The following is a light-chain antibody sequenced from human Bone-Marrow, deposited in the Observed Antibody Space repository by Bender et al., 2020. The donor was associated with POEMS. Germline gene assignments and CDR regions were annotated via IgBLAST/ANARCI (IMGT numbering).Light chain of an antibody. Sequence: QSVLTQSPSVSEAPGQRVTITCTGSSSNTGSGYDINWYQHLPGTAPKLLIYGYNNRPSGVPDRFSGSKSGTSASLAITGLQAEDEGDYYCQSYDNSLGGWVFGGGTKLTVL. CDR1: SSNTGSGYD. V-gene: IGLV1-40*01. CDR2: GYN. CDR3: QSYDNSLGGWV. J-gene: IGLJ3*02.